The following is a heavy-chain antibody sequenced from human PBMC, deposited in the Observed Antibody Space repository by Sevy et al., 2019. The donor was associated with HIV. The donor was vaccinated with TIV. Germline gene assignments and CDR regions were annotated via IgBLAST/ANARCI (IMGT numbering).Heavy chain of an antibody. Sequence: ASVKVSCKASGYTFTGYYMHWVRQAPGQGLEWMGWINPNSGGTNYAQKFQGRVTMTRDTSISTANMELSRLRSDDTAVYYCARWMNCSSTSCPLYGMDVWGQGTTVTVSS. CDR3: ARWMNCSSTSCPLYGMDV. J-gene: IGHJ6*02. CDR2: INPNSGGT. D-gene: IGHD2-2*01. CDR1: GYTFTGYY. V-gene: IGHV1-2*02.